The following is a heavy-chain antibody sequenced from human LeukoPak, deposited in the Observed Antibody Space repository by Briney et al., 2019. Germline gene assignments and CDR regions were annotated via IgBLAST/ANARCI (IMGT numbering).Heavy chain of an antibody. Sequence: PGGSVGLSCAASGFTFSSYWMHWVRQAPGKGLVWVSRIISDGSSTSYADSVKGRFTISRDNAKNTLYLQMNSLRAEDTAVYYCARAMNIKVGATSFDYWGQGTLVSVSS. CDR3: ARAMNIKVGATSFDY. D-gene: IGHD1-26*01. CDR2: IISDGSST. J-gene: IGHJ4*02. V-gene: IGHV3-74*01. CDR1: GFTFSSYW.